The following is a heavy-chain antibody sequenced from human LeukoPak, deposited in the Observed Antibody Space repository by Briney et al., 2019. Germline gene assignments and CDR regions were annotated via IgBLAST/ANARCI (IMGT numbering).Heavy chain of an antibody. Sequence: SETLSLTCTVSGGSISSYYWSWIRQPPGKGLEWIGYIYYSGSTNYNPSLKSRVTISVDTSKDQFSLKLSSVTAADTAVYYCARHYDSSGVFDPWGQGTLVTVSS. CDR2: IYYSGST. CDR3: ARHYDSSGVFDP. CDR1: GGSISSYY. V-gene: IGHV4-59*01. J-gene: IGHJ5*02. D-gene: IGHD3-22*01.